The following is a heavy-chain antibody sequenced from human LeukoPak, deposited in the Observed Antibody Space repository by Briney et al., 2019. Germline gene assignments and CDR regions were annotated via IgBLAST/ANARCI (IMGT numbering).Heavy chain of an antibody. D-gene: IGHD5-18*01. V-gene: IGHV4-39*07. CDR2: IYYSGST. J-gene: IGHJ4*02. Sequence: SETLSLTCTVSGGSISSYYWGWIRQPPGKGLEWIGSIYYSGSTYYNPSLKSRVTISVDTSKNQFSLKLSSVTAADTAVYYCAAMDTAMVSKFDYWGQGTLVTVSS. CDR3: AAMDTAMVSKFDY. CDR1: GGSISSYY.